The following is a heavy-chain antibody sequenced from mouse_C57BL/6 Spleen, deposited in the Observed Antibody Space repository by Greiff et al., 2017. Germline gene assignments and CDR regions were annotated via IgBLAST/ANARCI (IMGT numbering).Heavy chain of an antibody. D-gene: IGHD3-2*02. CDR1: GFSFNTYA. V-gene: IGHV10-1*01. Sequence: GGGLVQPKGSLKLSCAASGFSFNTYAMIWVRQAPGKGLEWVARLRSKSNNYATYYDDSVKDRFTISRDDLESMLYLQMNNLKTEDTAMYYCVRRGTAQGSWFAGWGQGTLVTVSA. CDR2: LRSKSNNYAT. J-gene: IGHJ3*01. CDR3: VRRGTAQGSWFAG.